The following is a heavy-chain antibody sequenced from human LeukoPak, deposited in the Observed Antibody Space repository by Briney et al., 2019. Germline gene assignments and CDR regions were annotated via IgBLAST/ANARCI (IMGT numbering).Heavy chain of an antibody. CDR3: ARGLGSTKMFGY. D-gene: IGHD1-26*01. CDR2: IYYSGST. CDR1: GGSISSGGYY. J-gene: IGHJ4*02. Sequence: SETLSLTCTVSGGSISSGGYYWSWIRQHPGKGLEWTGYIYYSGSTYYNPSLKSRVTISVDTSKNQFSLKLSSVTAADTAVYYCARGLGSTKMFGYWGQGTLVTVSS. V-gene: IGHV4-31*03.